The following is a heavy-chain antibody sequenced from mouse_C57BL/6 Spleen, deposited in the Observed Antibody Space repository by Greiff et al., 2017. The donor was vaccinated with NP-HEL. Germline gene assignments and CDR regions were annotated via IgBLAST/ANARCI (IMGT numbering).Heavy chain of an antibody. V-gene: IGHV1-26*01. Sequence: VQLQQSGPELVKPGASVKISCKASGYTFTDYYMNWVKQSHGKSLEWIGDINPNNGGTSYNQKFKGKATLTVDKSSSTAYMELRSLTSEDSAVYYCARWPVYWGQGTTLTVSS. CDR1: GYTFTDYY. CDR2: INPNNGGT. J-gene: IGHJ2*01. CDR3: ARWPVY.